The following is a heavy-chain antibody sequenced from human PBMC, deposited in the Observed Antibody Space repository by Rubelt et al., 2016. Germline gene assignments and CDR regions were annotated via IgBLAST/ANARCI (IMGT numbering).Heavy chain of an antibody. J-gene: IGHJ6*02. CDR1: GFTFSYYA. CDR2: ISYDESNK. D-gene: IGHD4-11*01. Sequence: GGGVVQPGRSLRLSCAASGFTFSYYAMHWVRQAPGKGLEWVAVISYDESNKYYADSVKGRFTISRDNSKNTLYLQMNSLRAEDTAVYHGARDRMYSTYRGRGMDVWGQATTVTVSS. V-gene: IGHV3-30*04. CDR3: ARDRMYSTYRGRGMDV.